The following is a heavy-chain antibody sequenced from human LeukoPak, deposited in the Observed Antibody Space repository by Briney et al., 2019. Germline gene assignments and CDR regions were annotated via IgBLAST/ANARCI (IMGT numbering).Heavy chain of an antibody. J-gene: IGHJ3*02. CDR2: FDRGRDGK. CDR1: GFGFSDYY. CDR3: AREVGSSRAFDI. Sequence: GGSLRLSCAGSGFGFSDYYMAWIRQTPGKGLQRVSFFDRGRDGKAHADSVQGRFTFSRDNDKNALYLLLNSLTAEDTAVYYCAREVGSSRAFDIWGQGTMVTVSS. V-gene: IGHV3-11*05. D-gene: IGHD2-15*01.